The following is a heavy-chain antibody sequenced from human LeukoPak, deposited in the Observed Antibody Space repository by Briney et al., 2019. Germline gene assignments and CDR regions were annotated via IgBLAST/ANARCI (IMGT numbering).Heavy chain of an antibody. Sequence: PGGSLRLSCAASWFTFSRFGMNWVRQAPRKGREWVSYISSTSTTIYYADYVKGRFTISRDNAKNSLYLQMNSMRDEDTAMYYCARIRSSWTEDHWGQGTLVTVSS. CDR3: ARIRSSWTEDH. D-gene: IGHD6-13*01. CDR2: ISSTSTTI. V-gene: IGHV3-48*02. J-gene: IGHJ4*02. CDR1: WFTFSRFG.